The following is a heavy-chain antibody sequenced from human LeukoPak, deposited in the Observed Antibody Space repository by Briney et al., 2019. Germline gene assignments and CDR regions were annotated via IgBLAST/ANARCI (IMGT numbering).Heavy chain of an antibody. CDR3: AKDGGSYSFQH. CDR2: ISSSSSYI. V-gene: IGHV3-21*01. CDR1: GFTFSSYS. D-gene: IGHD3-22*01. Sequence: GGSLRLSCAASGFTFSSYSMNWVRQAPGKGLEWGSSISSSSSYIYYADSVKGRFTISRDNAKNSLYLQMNSLRAEDTAVYYCAKDGGSYSFQHWGQGTLVTVSS. J-gene: IGHJ1*01.